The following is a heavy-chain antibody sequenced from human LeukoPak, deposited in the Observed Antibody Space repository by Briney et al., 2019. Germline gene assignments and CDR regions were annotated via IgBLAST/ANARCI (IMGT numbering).Heavy chain of an antibody. Sequence: GGSLRLSCAASGFNFTNYNMNWVRQAPGKGLEWVSSIHSSSGSIYYADSLKGRFTIARDNSKNTLYLQMNSLRAEDTAVYYCAKDLGFSGYGFQTDWGQGTLVTVSS. J-gene: IGHJ4*02. CDR3: AKDLGFSGYGFQTD. CDR2: IHSSSGSI. D-gene: IGHD3-16*01. CDR1: GFNFTNYN. V-gene: IGHV3-21*04.